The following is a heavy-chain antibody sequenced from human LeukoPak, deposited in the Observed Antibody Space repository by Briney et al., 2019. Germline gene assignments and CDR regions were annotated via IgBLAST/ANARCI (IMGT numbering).Heavy chain of an antibody. Sequence: GGSLRLSCAASGFTFSSYWMSWVRQAPGKGLEWVANIKQDGSEKYYVDSVKGRFTISRDNAKNSLYLQMNSLRAEDTAVYYCARALGSSWPYFDYWGQGTLVTVSS. J-gene: IGHJ4*02. CDR2: IKQDGSEK. D-gene: IGHD6-13*01. CDR3: ARALGSSWPYFDY. CDR1: GFTFSSYW. V-gene: IGHV3-7*01.